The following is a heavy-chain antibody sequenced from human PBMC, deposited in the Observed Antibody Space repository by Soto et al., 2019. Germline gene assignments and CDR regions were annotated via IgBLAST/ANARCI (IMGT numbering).Heavy chain of an antibody. Sequence: PGGSLRLSCAASGFTFSSYGMHWVRQAPGKGLEWVAVIWYDGSNKYYADSVKGRFTISRDNSKNTLYMQMNSLRAEDTAVYYCARDKSGWAARGGMDVWGQGNTVTVSS. CDR1: GFTFSSYG. CDR3: ARDKSGWAARGGMDV. V-gene: IGHV3-33*01. D-gene: IGHD6-19*01. J-gene: IGHJ6*02. CDR2: IWYDGSNK.